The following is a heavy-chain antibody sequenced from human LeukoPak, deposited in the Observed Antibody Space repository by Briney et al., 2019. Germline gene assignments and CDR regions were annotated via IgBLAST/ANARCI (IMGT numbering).Heavy chain of an antibody. CDR2: IYYSGRT. D-gene: IGHD3-3*01. J-gene: IGHJ5*02. Sequence: SETLSLTCTIFGDSVSRSDSYWDWIRQPPGKGLEWIGTIYYSGRTYYSPSLKSRVTISVDTSKNQFSLKLSSVTAADTAVYYCARVAWSGYYWFDPWGQGTLVTVSS. V-gene: IGHV4-39*07. CDR1: GDSVSRSDSY. CDR3: ARVAWSGYYWFDP.